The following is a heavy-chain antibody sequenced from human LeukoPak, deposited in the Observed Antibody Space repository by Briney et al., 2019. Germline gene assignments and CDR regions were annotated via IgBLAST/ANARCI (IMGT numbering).Heavy chain of an antibody. D-gene: IGHD3-22*01. V-gene: IGHV1-46*01. CDR2: INPSGGST. CDR1: GYTFTSYY. Sequence: GASVRVSCTASGYTFTSYYMHWVRQAPGQGLEWMAIINPSGGSTSYAQTFQGRVTMTRDTSTSTVYMELSSLRSEDTAVYYCARDGSSGYYGDYWGQGTLVTVSS. CDR3: ARDGSSGYYGDY. J-gene: IGHJ4*02.